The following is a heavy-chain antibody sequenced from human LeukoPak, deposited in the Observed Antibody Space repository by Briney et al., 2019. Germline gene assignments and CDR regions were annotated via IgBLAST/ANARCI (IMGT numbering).Heavy chain of an antibody. J-gene: IGHJ5*02. V-gene: IGHV3-23*01. CDR3: AKGRVTIFGVVYNWFDP. CDR1: GFTFSSYA. CDR2: ISGSGGST. D-gene: IGHD3-3*01. Sequence: PGGSLRLSCAASGFTFSSYAMSWVRQAPGKGLEWVSAISGSGGSTYYADSVKGRFTISRDNSNNTLYLQMNSLRAEDTAVYYCAKGRVTIFGVVYNWFDPWGQGTLVTVSS.